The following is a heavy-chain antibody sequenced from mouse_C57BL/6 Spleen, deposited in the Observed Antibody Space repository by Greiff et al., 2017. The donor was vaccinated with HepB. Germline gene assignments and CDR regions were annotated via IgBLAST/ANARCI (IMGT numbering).Heavy chain of an antibody. J-gene: IGHJ4*01. CDR3: SRSPSTMIRDAMDY. D-gene: IGHD2-4*01. CDR1: GYTFTSYG. Sequence: QVQLQQPGAELVKPGASVKLSCKASGYTFTSYGMHWVKQRPGQGLEWIGMIHPNGGSTNYNETFKSKATLTVDKSASTAYMQLSSLTSEDSAVYYCSRSPSTMIRDAMDYWGQGTSVTVSS. CDR2: IHPNGGST. V-gene: IGHV1-64*01.